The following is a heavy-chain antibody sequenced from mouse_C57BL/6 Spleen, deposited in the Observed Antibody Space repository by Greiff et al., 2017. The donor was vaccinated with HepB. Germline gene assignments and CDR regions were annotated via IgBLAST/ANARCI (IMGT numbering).Heavy chain of an antibody. D-gene: IGHD2-2*01. CDR1: GYTFTSYW. J-gene: IGHJ3*01. CDR3: ARREGYDPWFAY. Sequence: QVQLQQPVAELVMPGASVKLSCKASGYTFTSYWMHWVKPRPGQGLEWIGDIDPSYSYTNYNQKFKGKSKVTVDKSSRTAYMQLSSMTSEDSAVYYCARREGYDPWFAYWGQGTLVTVSA. CDR2: IDPSYSYT. V-gene: IGHV1-69*01.